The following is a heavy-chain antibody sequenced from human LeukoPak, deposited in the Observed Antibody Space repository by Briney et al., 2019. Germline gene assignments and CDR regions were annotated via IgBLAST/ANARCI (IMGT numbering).Heavy chain of an antibody. D-gene: IGHD5-18*01. CDR1: GFTFRSYS. V-gene: IGHV4-59*13. Sequence: GSLRLSCVVSGFTFRSYSMNWVRQAPGKGLEWTGYIYYSGSTNYNPSLKSRVIISVDTSKNQFSLKLSSVTAADTAVYYCASSFRGYSYYRFDYWGQGTLVTVSS. CDR2: IYYSGST. J-gene: IGHJ4*02. CDR3: ASSFRGYSYYRFDY.